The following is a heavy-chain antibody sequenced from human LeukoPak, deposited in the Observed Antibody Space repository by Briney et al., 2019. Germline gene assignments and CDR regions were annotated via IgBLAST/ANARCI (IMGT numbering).Heavy chain of an antibody. CDR1: GDSISSGDYY. V-gene: IGHV4-61*02. D-gene: IGHD1-26*01. CDR3: VKGGGYGLIDY. Sequence: PSQTLSLTCTVSGDSISSGDYYWSWIRQPAGKGLEWIGRISSSGSTNYNPSLKSRVTISVDTSKNQFSLKLSSVTAADTAMYFCVKGGGYGLIDYWGQGTLVTVSS. J-gene: IGHJ4*02. CDR2: ISSSGST.